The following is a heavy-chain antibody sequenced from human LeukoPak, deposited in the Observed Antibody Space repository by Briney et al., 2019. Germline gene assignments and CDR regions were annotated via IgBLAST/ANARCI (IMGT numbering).Heavy chain of an antibody. CDR2: IYTSGST. CDR1: GGSISSYY. Sequence: SETLSLTCTVSGGSISSYYWSWIRQPAGKGLEWIGRIYTSGSTNYNPSLKSRVTMSVDTSKNQFSLKLSSVTAADTAVYYCARAQPTWRDKAMVTRWFDPWGQGTLVTVSS. D-gene: IGHD5-18*01. V-gene: IGHV4-4*07. J-gene: IGHJ5*02. CDR3: ARAQPTWRDKAMVTRWFDP.